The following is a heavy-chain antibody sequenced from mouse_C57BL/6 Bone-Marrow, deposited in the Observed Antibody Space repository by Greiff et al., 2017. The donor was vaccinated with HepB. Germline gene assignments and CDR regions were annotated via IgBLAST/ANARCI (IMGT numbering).Heavy chain of an antibody. D-gene: IGHD2-12*01. CDR3: ARELRDAMDY. V-gene: IGHV1-64*01. CDR1: GYTFTSYW. Sequence: QVQLQQPGAELVKPGASVKLSCKASGYTFTSYWMHWVKQMPGQGLEWIGMIHPNSGSTNYNEKFKSKATLTVDKSSSTAYMQLSSLTSEDSAVYYCARELRDAMDYWGQGTSVTVSS. J-gene: IGHJ4*01. CDR2: IHPNSGST.